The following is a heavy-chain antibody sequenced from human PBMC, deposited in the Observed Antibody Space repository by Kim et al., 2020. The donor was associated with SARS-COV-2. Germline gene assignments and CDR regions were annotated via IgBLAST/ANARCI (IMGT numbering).Heavy chain of an antibody. Sequence: SETLSLTCTVSGGSISSYYWSWIRQPPGKGLEWIGYIYYSGSTNYNPSLKSRVTISVDTSKNQFSLKLSSVTAADTAVYYCARELAYCGGDCYSDAFDIWGQGTMVTVSS. D-gene: IGHD2-21*02. V-gene: IGHV4-59*13. CDR3: ARELAYCGGDCYSDAFDI. J-gene: IGHJ3*02. CDR2: IYYSGST. CDR1: GGSISSYY.